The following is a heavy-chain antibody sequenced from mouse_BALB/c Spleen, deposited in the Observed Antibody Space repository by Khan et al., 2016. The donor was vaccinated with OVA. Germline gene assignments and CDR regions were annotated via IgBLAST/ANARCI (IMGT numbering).Heavy chain of an antibody. CDR3: TRSGNGAFAY. D-gene: IGHD1-1*02. J-gene: IGHJ3*01. CDR1: GYTFTSYY. V-gene: IGHV1S81*02. CDR2: INPSNGGT. Sequence: QVRLQQSGAELVKPGASVRLSCTASGYTFTSYYLYWVKQRPGHGLEWIGDINPSNGGTNSNENFNTKATLTVDKSSSTVYMQLSSLPSEDSAVLYCTRSGNGAFAYWGQGTLVTVSA.